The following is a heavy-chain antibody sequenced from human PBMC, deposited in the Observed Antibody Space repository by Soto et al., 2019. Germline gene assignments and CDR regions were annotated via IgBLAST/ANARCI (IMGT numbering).Heavy chain of an antibody. J-gene: IGHJ6*02. Sequence: QVQLVQSGAEVKKPGASVKVSCKASGYTFTGYYMHWVRQAPGQGLEWMGWINPNSGGTNYAQKVQGWVTKTGETSNSTAYMGLGRLRSDDTAVYYCARGPWGGGVYGMDVWGQGTTVTVSS. CDR2: INPNSGGT. CDR1: GYTFTGYY. CDR3: ARGPWGGGVYGMDV. D-gene: IGHD3-16*01. V-gene: IGHV1-2*04.